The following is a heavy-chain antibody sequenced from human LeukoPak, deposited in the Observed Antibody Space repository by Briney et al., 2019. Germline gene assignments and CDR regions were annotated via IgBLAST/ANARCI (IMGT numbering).Heavy chain of an antibody. CDR1: GGSISSYY. D-gene: IGHD2-2*01. V-gene: IGHV4-59*01. CDR2: IYYSGST. CDR3: AREDAQEGTNAFDI. J-gene: IGHJ3*02. Sequence: PSDTLALTCTVSGGSISSYYWSWIRQPPGKGLEWIGYIYYSGSTNYNPSLKSRVTISVDTSKNQFSLKLSSVTAADTAVYYCAREDAQEGTNAFDIWGQGTMVTVSS.